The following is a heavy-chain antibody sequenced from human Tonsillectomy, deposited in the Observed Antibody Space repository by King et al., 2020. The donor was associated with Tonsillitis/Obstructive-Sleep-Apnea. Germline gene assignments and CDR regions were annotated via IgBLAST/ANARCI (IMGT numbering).Heavy chain of an antibody. V-gene: IGHV4-59*01. J-gene: IGHJ6*03. CDR2: IYNTGST. Sequence: LQLQESGPGLVKPSETLSLTCTVSGGSISNSYWSWIRQPPGKGLEWIGYIYNTGSTNYNPSLKSRVTISVDTSKNQFSLKLNSVTTADTAVYYCARDKGEVAGLTVWAKGPTVT. CDR1: GGSISNSY. CDR3: ARDKGEVAGLTV. D-gene: IGHD2-15*01.